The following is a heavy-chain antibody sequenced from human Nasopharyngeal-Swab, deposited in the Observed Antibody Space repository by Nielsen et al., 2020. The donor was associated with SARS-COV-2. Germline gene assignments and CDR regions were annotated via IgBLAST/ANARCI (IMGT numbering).Heavy chain of an antibody. V-gene: IGHV3-30-3*01. CDR3: ARGPGDGMDV. CDR2: ISYDGSNK. J-gene: IGHJ6*02. D-gene: IGHD3-10*01. Sequence: PGKGLEWVAVISYDGSNKYYADSVKGRFTISRDNSKNTLYLQMNSLRAEDTAVYYCARGPGDGMDVWGQGTTVTVSS.